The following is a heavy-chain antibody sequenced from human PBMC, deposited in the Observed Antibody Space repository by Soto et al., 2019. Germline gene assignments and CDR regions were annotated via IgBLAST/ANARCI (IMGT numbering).Heavy chain of an antibody. J-gene: IGHJ6*03. CDR2: IKSKTDGGTT. V-gene: IGHV3-15*01. CDR1: GFTFSNAW. CDR3: TTDPVFGAIVVVPAAISYYYYMDV. D-gene: IGHD2-2*01. Sequence: GGSLRLSCAASGFTFSNAWMSWVRQAPGKGLEWVGRIKSKTDGGTTDYAAPVKGRFTISRDDSKNTLYLQMNSLKTEDTAVYYCTTDPVFGAIVVVPAAISYYYYMDVWGKGTTVTVSS.